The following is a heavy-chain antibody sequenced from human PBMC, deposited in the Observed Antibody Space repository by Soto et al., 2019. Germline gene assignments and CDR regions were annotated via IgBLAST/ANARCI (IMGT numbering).Heavy chain of an antibody. Sequence: QVQLQQWGAGLLKPSETLSLTCAVYGGSFSNYYWTWIRQPPGKGLEWIGEINHSGISNYNPSLKSRVTISVDTSKNHFSLMLRSVTAAETAVYYCARGFGVTAPGIRGDSYPLDYWGQGTLVTVSS. CDR1: GGSFSNYY. V-gene: IGHV4-34*01. CDR3: ARGFGVTAPGIRGDSYPLDY. J-gene: IGHJ4*02. CDR2: INHSGIS. D-gene: IGHD2-21*01.